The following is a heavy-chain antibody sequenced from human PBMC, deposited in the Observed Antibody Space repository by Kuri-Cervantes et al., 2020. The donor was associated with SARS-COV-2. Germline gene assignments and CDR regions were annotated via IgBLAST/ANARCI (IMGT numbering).Heavy chain of an antibody. CDR1: GFTFSSYA. CDR3: VGETDTAMAFFDY. CDR2: ISGSGGST. Sequence: GGSLRLSCAASGFTFSSYAMSWVRQAPGKGLEWVSAISGSGGSTYYADSVKGRFTISRDNAKNSLYLQMNSLRAEDTAVYYCVGETDTAMAFFDYWGQGTLVTVSS. J-gene: IGHJ4*02. V-gene: IGHV3-23*01. D-gene: IGHD5-18*01.